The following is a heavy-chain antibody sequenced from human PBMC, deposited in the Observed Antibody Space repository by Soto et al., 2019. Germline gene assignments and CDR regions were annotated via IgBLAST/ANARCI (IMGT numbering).Heavy chain of an antibody. J-gene: IGHJ4*02. Sequence: QLKLQESVPGLVKPSETLSLTCTVSGGSISSSSYYWGWMRQPPGKGLEWIGSIYYSGSTYSNPSLKSRVTISVDTSKSLFSLKLSSVTAADTAVYYCARHPASYDILTGHIDYWGQGTLVTVSS. CDR2: IYYSGST. CDR1: GGSISSSSYY. V-gene: IGHV4-39*01. D-gene: IGHD3-9*01. CDR3: ARHPASYDILTGHIDY.